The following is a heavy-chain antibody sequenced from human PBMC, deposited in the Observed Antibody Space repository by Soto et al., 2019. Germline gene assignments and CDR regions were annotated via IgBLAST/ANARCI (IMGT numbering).Heavy chain of an antibody. J-gene: IGHJ5*02. V-gene: IGHV2-70*04. CDR1: GFSLKTYGMR. Sequence: SGPTLVNPTQTLTLTCTFSGFSLKTYGMRVSWVRQPPGKALEWLARIDWDDEKFYSTSLKTRLSISKGTSDNQVVLTMTNMDPVDTATYYCAHTNFGILGPWGQGTLVTVSS. CDR3: AHTNFGILGP. D-gene: IGHD3-10*01. CDR2: IDWDDEK.